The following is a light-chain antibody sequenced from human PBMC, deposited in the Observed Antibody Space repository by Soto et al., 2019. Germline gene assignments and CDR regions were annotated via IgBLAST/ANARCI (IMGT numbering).Light chain of an antibody. V-gene: IGLV2-14*01. CDR2: AVS. CDR1: SSDVGNYNY. J-gene: IGLJ1*01. Sequence: QSVLTQPASVSGSPGQSITISCTGTSSDVGNYNYVSWYQQYPGKAPKVMIYAVSNRPSGVSDRFSGSKSGNTASLTISGLQAEDEADYYCSSYRSSSTPDVFGTGTKVTVL. CDR3: SSYRSSSTPDV.